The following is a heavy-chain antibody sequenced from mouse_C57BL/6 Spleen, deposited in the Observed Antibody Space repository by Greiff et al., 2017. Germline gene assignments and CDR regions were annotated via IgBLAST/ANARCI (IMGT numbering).Heavy chain of an antibody. D-gene: IGHD2-4*01. CDR1: GFTFTDYY. J-gene: IGHJ4*01. V-gene: IGHV7-3*01. CDR3: AGYDYDVYYAMDY. Sequence: EVQLVESGGGLVQPGGSLSLSCAASGFTFTDYYMSWVRQPPGKALEWLGFIRNKANGYTTAYSASVTGRFTISSANSQSILYFQMKALRAEDSATYYCAGYDYDVYYAMDYWGQGTSVTVSS. CDR2: IRNKANGYTT.